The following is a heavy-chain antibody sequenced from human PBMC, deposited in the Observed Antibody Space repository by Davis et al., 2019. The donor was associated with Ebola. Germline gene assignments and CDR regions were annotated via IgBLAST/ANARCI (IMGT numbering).Heavy chain of an antibody. V-gene: IGHV3-74*01. CDR3: AKDDTYSGYGLGAFDI. J-gene: IGHJ3*02. Sequence: HTGGSLRLSCSASGFTFSSYAMHWVRQAPGKGLVWVSRINSDGSSTSYADSVKGRFTISRDNAKNTLYLQMNSLRAEDTAVYYCAKDDTYSGYGLGAFDIWGQGTMVTVSS. CDR2: INSDGSST. CDR1: GFTFSSYA. D-gene: IGHD5-12*01.